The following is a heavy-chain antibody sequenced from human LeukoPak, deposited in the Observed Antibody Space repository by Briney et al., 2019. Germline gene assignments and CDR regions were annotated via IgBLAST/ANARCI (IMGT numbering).Heavy chain of an antibody. V-gene: IGHV4-34*01. CDR2: INHSGST. J-gene: IGHJ4*02. Sequence: SETLSLTCAVYGGSFSGYYWSWIRQPPGKGLEWIGEINHSGSTNYNPSLKSRVTISVDTSKNQFSLKLSSVTAADTAVYYCARRIFFDYWGQGTLVTDSS. CDR3: ARRIFFDY. CDR1: GGSFSGYY. D-gene: IGHD2-15*01.